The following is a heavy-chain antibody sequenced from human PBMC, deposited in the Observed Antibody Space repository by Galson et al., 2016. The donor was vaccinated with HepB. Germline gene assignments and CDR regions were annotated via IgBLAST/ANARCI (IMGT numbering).Heavy chain of an antibody. J-gene: IGHJ4*02. Sequence: SLRLSCAASGFTFSSYWMYWVRQAPGKGLVWVSRIDSDGITTAYADSVKGRFTISRDNSKNTLYLQMNSLTAADTAAYYCASVMASTRFDFWGQGTLVTVST. V-gene: IGHV3-74*01. CDR2: IDSDGITT. CDR3: ASVMASTRFDF. CDR1: GFTFSSYW. D-gene: IGHD1-26*01.